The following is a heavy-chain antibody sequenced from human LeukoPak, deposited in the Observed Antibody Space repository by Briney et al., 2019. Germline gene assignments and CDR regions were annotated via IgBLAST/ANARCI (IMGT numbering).Heavy chain of an antibody. CDR3: ATGGREVQYYYDSTGHFDL. D-gene: IGHD3-22*01. CDR1: GVALSSGRFY. J-gene: IGHJ2*01. V-gene: IGHV4-61*02. Sequence: SQTLSLTRTVSGVALSSGRFYWSCIPPPPGGRVEWSVRIYTSGSTQYTPPLKSRVTISVDTSKNQLSLKHSSVTAADTAVYSAATGGREVQYYYDSTGHFDLWGRGTLVTVSS. CDR2: IYTSGST.